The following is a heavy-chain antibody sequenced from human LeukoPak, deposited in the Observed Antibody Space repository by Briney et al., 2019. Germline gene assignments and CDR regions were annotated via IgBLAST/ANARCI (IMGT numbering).Heavy chain of an antibody. CDR2: ISSSSSYI. CDR1: GFTFSSYS. J-gene: IGHJ4*02. CDR3: ASGVGSGSYDY. D-gene: IGHD3-10*01. V-gene: IGHV3-21*01. Sequence: GGSLRLSCAASGFTFSSYSMNWVRQAPGKGLEWVSSISSSSSYIYYADSVKGRFTISRDNAKNSLYLQMNSLRAEDTAVYFCASGVGSGSYDYWGQGTLVTVSS.